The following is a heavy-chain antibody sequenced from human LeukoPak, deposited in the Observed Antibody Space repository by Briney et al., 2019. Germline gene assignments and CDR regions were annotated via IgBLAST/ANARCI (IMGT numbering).Heavy chain of an antibody. Sequence: VESLRLSCLVSGFTFSSYEMNWVRQGPGKGLEWVSYISTGGSTIYYADSVKGRFTISRDNAKNSLYMQMNSLRAEDTAIYYCARADWNDDYYYYYMDVWGKGTTVTVSS. J-gene: IGHJ6*03. D-gene: IGHD1-1*01. CDR3: ARADWNDDYYYYYMDV. CDR2: ISTGGSTI. CDR1: GFTFSSYE. V-gene: IGHV3-48*03.